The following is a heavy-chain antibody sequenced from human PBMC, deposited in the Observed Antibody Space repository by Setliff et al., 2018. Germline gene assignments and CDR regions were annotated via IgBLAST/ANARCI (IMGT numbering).Heavy chain of an antibody. V-gene: IGHV1-18*01. CDR3: ARINFYVSSGYYYAPEL. Sequence: SCTSSGFTFTDYGITWVRQVPGQGLEWMGWINNYNFNTQYAQKFQGRVTVTTDTSTTTAYMELRSLRADDTAVYYCARINFYVSSGYYYAPELWGQGTTVTVSS. CDR2: INNYNFNT. D-gene: IGHD3-22*01. J-gene: IGHJ4*02. CDR1: GFTFTDYG.